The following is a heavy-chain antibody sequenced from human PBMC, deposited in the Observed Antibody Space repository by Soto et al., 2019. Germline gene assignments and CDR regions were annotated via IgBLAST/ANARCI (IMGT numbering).Heavy chain of an antibody. V-gene: IGHV4-59*01. CDR3: ARSYCTNGVCYTNSFAY. J-gene: IGHJ4*02. CDR1: GGSISSYY. D-gene: IGHD2-8*01. CDR2: IYYSGST. Sequence: SETLSLTCTVSGGSISSYYWSWIRQPPGKGLEWIGYIYYSGSTNYNPSLKSRVTISVDTSKNQFSLKLSSVTAADTAVYYCARSYCTNGVCYTNSFAYWGQGTLVTVSS.